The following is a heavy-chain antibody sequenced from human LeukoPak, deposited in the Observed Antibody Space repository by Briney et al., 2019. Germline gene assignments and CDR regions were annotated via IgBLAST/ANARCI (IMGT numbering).Heavy chain of an antibody. D-gene: IGHD3-10*01. V-gene: IGHV3-23*01. CDR2: ISGSGGST. CDR1: GFTFSSYA. J-gene: IGHJ4*02. Sequence: PGGSLRLSCAASGFTFSSYAMSWVRQAQGKGLEWVSAISGSGGSTHYADSVKGRFTISRDNSKNTLYLQMNSLRAEDTAVYYCAKARLWFGELDYWGQGTLVTVSS. CDR3: AKARLWFGELDY.